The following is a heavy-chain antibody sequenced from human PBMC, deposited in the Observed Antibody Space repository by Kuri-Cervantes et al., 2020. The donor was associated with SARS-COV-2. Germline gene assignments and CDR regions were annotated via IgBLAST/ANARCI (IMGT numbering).Heavy chain of an antibody. J-gene: IGHJ3*02. D-gene: IGHD3-22*01. CDR3: ARGLPHYYYDSSGYYLVGAFDI. Sequence: ASVKVSCKASGYTFTSYAMNWVRQAPGQGLEWMGWINTNTGNPTYAQGFTGRFVFSLDTSVSTAYLQISSLKAEDTAVYYCARGLPHYYYDSSGYYLVGAFDIWGQATMATVSS. CDR1: GYTFTSYA. CDR2: INTNTGNP. V-gene: IGHV7-4-1*02.